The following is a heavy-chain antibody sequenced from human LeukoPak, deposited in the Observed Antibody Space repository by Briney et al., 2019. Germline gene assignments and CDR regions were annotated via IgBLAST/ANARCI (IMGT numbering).Heavy chain of an antibody. CDR2: ISGSGGST. Sequence: PGGSLRLSCAASGFTFSNYAVMWVRQAPGKGLEWVSAISGSGGSTYYADSVKGRFTISRDNSKNTLYLQMNSLRAEDTAVYYCAKDSGDYYDSSGHDAFDIWGQGTMVTVSS. CDR1: GFTFSNYA. CDR3: AKDSGDYYDSSGHDAFDI. D-gene: IGHD3-22*01. V-gene: IGHV3-23*01. J-gene: IGHJ3*02.